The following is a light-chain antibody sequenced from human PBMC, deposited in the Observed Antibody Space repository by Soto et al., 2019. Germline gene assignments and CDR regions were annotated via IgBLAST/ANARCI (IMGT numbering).Light chain of an antibody. CDR3: QQYNGNLYS. CDR2: DAS. Sequence: DIQMTQSPSALSASVGDRVTITCRASHSVSSWLAWYQQKPGKAPKLLIYDASSLENEVSSRFSGSGSGTEFTLNISSLQPEDSATYFCQQYNGNLYSFGQGTKLEIK. J-gene: IGKJ2*03. V-gene: IGKV1-5*01. CDR1: HSVSSW.